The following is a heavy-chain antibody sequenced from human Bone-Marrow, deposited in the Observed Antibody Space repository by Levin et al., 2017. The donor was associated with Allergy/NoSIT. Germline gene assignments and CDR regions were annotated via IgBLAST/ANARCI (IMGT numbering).Heavy chain of an antibody. CDR3: ARLATTIFGVVTGNWFDP. CDR2: INPSGGST. V-gene: IGHV1-46*01. Sequence: ASVKVSYKASGYTFTSYYMHWVRQAPGQGLEWMGIINPSGGSTSYAQKFQGRVTMTRDTSTSTVYMELSSLRSEDTAVYYCARLATTIFGVVTGNWFDPWGQGTLVTVSS. D-gene: IGHD3-3*01. J-gene: IGHJ5*02. CDR1: GYTFTSYY.